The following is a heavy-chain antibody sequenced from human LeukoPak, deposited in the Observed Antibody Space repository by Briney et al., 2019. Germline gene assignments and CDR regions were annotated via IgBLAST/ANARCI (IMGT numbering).Heavy chain of an antibody. Sequence: GSLRLSCAASGFTFSSYSMNWVRQAPGKGLEWVSYISSSSSTIYYADSVKGRFTISGDNAKNSLHLQMNSLRAEDTAVYYCARSVTIFGAEIDYWGQGTLVTVSS. CDR3: ARSVTIFGAEIDY. J-gene: IGHJ4*02. D-gene: IGHD3-3*01. CDR2: ISSSSSTI. CDR1: GFTFSSYS. V-gene: IGHV3-48*04.